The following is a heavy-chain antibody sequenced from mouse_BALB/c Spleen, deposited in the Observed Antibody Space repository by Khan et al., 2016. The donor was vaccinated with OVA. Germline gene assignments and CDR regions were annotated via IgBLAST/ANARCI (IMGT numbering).Heavy chain of an antibody. Sequence: EVQLQESGPGLVKPSQSLSLTCTVTGYSITSDYAWNWIRQFPGNKLEWMGYISYSGRTSYNPSLKSRISVTRDTSKNQFLLQLNSVTTEDTATYYCVMGRTYWGQGTLVTVS. V-gene: IGHV3-2*02. CDR1: GYSITSDYA. D-gene: IGHD2-3*01. CDR3: VMGRTY. J-gene: IGHJ3*01. CDR2: ISYSGRT.